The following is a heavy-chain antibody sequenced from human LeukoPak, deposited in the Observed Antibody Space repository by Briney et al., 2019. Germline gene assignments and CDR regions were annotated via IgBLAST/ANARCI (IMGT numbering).Heavy chain of an antibody. CDR1: GGSFSDYS. CDR2: LNHSGSP. D-gene: IGHD5-12*01. Sequence: SETLSLTSAVFGGSFSDYSWAWIRQTPGKGLEWIGELNHSGSPTYNPSLKSRVGISVDTSKTQLSLKVRSVTAADAAIYYCARGRFSRTYSGDDLYYGMDVWGTGTTVIVSS. J-gene: IGHJ6*04. V-gene: IGHV4-34*01. CDR3: ARGRFSRTYSGDDLYYGMDV.